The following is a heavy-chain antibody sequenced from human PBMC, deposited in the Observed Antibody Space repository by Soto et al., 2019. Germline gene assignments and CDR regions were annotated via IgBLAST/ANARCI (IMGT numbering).Heavy chain of an antibody. CDR2: IVVGSGNT. J-gene: IGHJ4*02. CDR3: AAEDNSGYGVWY. V-gene: IGHV1-58*02. Sequence: ASVKVSCKASGFTFTSSAMQWVRQARGQRLEWIGWIVVGSGNTNYAQKFQERVTITRDMSTSTAYMELSSLRSEDTAVYYCAAEDNSGYGVWYWGQGTLVTVSS. D-gene: IGHD5-12*01. CDR1: GFTFTSSA.